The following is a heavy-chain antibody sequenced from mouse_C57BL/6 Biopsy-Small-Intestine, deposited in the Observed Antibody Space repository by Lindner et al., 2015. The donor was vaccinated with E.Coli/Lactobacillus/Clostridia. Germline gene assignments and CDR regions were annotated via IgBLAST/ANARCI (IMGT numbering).Heavy chain of an antibody. V-gene: IGHV1-81*01. CDR2: IYPRSGNT. J-gene: IGHJ1*03. Sequence: VQLQESGAELARPGASVKLSCKASGYIFTNYGISWVKQRTGQGLEWIGEIYPRSGNTYYNEKFKGKATLTADKSSSTAYMELRSLTSEDSAVYFCARFHYDLLHWYFDVWGTGTTVTVSS. CDR1: GYIFTNYG. CDR3: ARFHYDLLHWYFDV. D-gene: IGHD1-2*01.